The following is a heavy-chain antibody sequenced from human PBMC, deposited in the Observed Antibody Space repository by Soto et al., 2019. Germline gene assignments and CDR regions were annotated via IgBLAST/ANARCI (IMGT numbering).Heavy chain of an antibody. Sequence: PGGSLRLSCAASGFTFSSYAMHWVRQAPGKGLEWVAVISYDGSNKYYADSVKGRFTISRDNSKNTLYLQMNSLKTEDTAVYYCTTSILTGYFRWSIFDYWGQGNLVTVSS. V-gene: IGHV3-30-3*01. D-gene: IGHD3-9*01. CDR1: GFTFSSYA. J-gene: IGHJ4*02. CDR3: TTSILTGYFRWSIFDY. CDR2: ISYDGSNK.